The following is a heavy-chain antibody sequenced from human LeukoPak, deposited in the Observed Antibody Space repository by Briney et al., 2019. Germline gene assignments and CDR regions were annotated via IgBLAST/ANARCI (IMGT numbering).Heavy chain of an antibody. Sequence: PSQTLSLTCTVSGGSISSGGYYWGWIRPHPGKGLEWFGYIYNSGSTYNNPSLKSRVTISVDTSKNQYSLKLSSVTAAGTAEYYWARDCSDDTGSNWFDPWGQGTLVTVSS. V-gene: IGHV4-31*03. CDR3: ARDCSDDTGSNWFDP. D-gene: IGHD3-9*01. CDR2: IYNSGST. J-gene: IGHJ5*02. CDR1: GGSISSGGYY.